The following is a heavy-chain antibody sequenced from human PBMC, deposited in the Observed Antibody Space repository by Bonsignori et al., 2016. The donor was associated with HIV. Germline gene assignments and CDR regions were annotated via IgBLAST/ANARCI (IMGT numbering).Heavy chain of an antibody. Sequence: WIRQPPGKGLEWIGRIYTSGSTNYNPSLKSRVTMSVDTSKNQFSLKLSSVTAADTAVYYCARATERYFDWLSPGWFDPWGQGTLVTVSS. J-gene: IGHJ5*02. CDR3: ARATERYFDWLSPGWFDP. D-gene: IGHD3-9*01. V-gene: IGHV4-4*07. CDR2: IYTSGST.